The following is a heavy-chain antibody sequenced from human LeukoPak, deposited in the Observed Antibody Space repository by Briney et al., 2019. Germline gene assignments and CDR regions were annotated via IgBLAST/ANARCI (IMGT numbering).Heavy chain of an antibody. CDR3: AKVHFVRGFDF. Sequence: PGRSLRLSCAGSGFIFDDHAMHWVRHAPGKGLEWVSGISWNSGSIGYADSVKGRFTISRDNAKNSLYLQMNSLRAEDTALYYCAKVHFVRGFDFWGQGTLVTVSS. CDR1: GFIFDDHA. J-gene: IGHJ4*02. D-gene: IGHD3-10*02. V-gene: IGHV3-9*01. CDR2: ISWNSGSI.